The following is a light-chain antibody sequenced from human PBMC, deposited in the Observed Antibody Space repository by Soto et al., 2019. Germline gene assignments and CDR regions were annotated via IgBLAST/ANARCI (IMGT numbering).Light chain of an antibody. V-gene: IGKV3-11*01. J-gene: IGKJ5*01. Sequence: EIVLTQSPATLSLSPGESATLSCRASQSVSSYLAWYQQKPGQAPRLLIYDASTRATGIPARFSGSGSGTDFTLTSSSLEPEDFAVYYCQQRSNWPPVTFGQGTRLEIK. CDR1: QSVSSY. CDR3: QQRSNWPPVT. CDR2: DAS.